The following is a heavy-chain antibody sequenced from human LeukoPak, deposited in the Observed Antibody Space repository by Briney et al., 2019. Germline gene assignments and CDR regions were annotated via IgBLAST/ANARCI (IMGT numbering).Heavy chain of an antibody. Sequence: PGGSLRLSCAASGFTFSSYAMHWVRQAPGKGLEWVAVLSYDGSNKYYADSVKGRFTISRDNSKNTLYLQMNSLRAEDTAVYYCAREGVVVVVKRAFDYWGQGTLVTVSS. D-gene: IGHD3-22*01. CDR2: LSYDGSNK. J-gene: IGHJ4*02. CDR1: GFTFSSYA. CDR3: AREGVVVVVKRAFDY. V-gene: IGHV3-30-3*01.